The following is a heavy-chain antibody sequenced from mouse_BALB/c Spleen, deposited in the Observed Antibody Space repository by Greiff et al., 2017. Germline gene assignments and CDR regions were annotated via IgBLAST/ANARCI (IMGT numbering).Heavy chain of an antibody. Sequence: VQLQQSGAELAKPGASVKMSCKASGYTFTSYWMHWVKQRPGQGLEWIGYINPSTGYTEYNQKFKDKATLTADKSSSTAYMQLSSLTSEDSAVYYCATTTATREYYAMDYWGQGTSVTVSS. D-gene: IGHD1-2*01. CDR3: ATTTATREYYAMDY. CDR2: INPSTGYT. CDR1: GYTFTSYW. J-gene: IGHJ4*01. V-gene: IGHV1-7*01.